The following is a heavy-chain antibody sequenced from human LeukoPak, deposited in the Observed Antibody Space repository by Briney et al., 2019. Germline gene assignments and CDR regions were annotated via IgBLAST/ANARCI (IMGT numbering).Heavy chain of an antibody. D-gene: IGHD3-16*01. V-gene: IGHV4-59*01. CDR2: IYYSGST. CDR1: GDSISSYY. Sequence: SETLSLTCIVSGDSISSYYWSWIRQPPGKGLEWIGYIYYSGSTNYNPSLKSRVTISIDASKNHFSLKLSSVTAADTAVYYGARDRSLGIIDYWGQGTLVTVSS. CDR3: ARDRSLGIIDY. J-gene: IGHJ4*02.